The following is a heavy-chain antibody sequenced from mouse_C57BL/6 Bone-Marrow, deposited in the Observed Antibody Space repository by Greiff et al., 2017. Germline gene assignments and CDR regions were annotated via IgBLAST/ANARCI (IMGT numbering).Heavy chain of an antibody. D-gene: IGHD1-1*01. CDR3: ARLTTVVATRGLYWYFDV. Sequence: EVKVVESGGGLVQPGGSLKLSCAASGFTFSDYYMYWVRQTPEKRLEWVAYISNGGGSTYYPDTVKGRFTISRDNAKKTLYLQMSRLKSEDTAMYYCARLTTVVATRGLYWYFDVWGTGTTVTVSS. J-gene: IGHJ1*03. V-gene: IGHV5-12*01. CDR2: ISNGGGST. CDR1: GFTFSDYY.